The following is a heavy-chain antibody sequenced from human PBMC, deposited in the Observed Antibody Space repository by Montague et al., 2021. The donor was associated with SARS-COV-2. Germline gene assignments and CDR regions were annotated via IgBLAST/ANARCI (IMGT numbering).Heavy chain of an antibody. Sequence: SLRLSCAASGFTFSNFAMSWVRQAPGKGLEWVSAISLSGGSTYYADSVKGRFTISRDNSKNTLFLQMNSLRAEDAAVYYCAKGGVVVVAATDLDYWGQGTLVTVSS. CDR3: AKGGVVVVAATDLDY. J-gene: IGHJ4*02. D-gene: IGHD2-15*01. CDR1: GFTFSNFA. CDR2: ISLSGGST. V-gene: IGHV3-23*01.